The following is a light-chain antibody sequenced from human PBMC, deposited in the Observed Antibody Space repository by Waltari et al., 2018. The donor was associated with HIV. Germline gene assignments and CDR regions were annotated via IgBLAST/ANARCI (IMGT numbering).Light chain of an antibody. V-gene: IGKV3-15*01. CDR2: DAS. CDR1: QTVNHN. Sequence: ERVMTQSPVTLSVSPGERATLSCRASQTVNHNLAWYQQKPGQAPRLLIYDASTRAPGIPARFSGSGSGPEFTLTISSLQSEDFAVYYCQHYNNWPLAFGQGTKVEIK. CDR3: QHYNNWPLA. J-gene: IGKJ1*01.